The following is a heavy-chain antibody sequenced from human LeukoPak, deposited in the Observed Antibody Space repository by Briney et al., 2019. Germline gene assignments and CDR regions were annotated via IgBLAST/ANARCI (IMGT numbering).Heavy chain of an antibody. Sequence: KPGGSLRLSCAASGFTFSSYSMNWVRQAPGKGLEWVSSISSSSSYIYYADSVKGRFTISRDNAKNSLYLQMNSLRDEDTAVYYCARAGGSGSYYKGVYFDYWGQGTLVTVSS. D-gene: IGHD3-10*01. CDR1: GFTFSSYS. J-gene: IGHJ4*02. CDR3: ARAGGSGSYYKGVYFDY. V-gene: IGHV3-21*01. CDR2: ISSSSSYI.